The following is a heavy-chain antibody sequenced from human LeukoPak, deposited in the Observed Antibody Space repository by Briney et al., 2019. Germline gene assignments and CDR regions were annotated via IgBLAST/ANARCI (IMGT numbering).Heavy chain of an antibody. CDR2: ISYDGSNK. V-gene: IGHV3-30-3*01. J-gene: IGHJ4*02. CDR1: GFTFSSYA. D-gene: IGHD5-24*01. Sequence: GGSLRLSCAASGFTFSSYAMHWVRQAPGKGLEWVAVISYDGSNKYYADSVKGRFTISRDNSKNTLYLQMNSLRAEDTAVYYCARDLTQRWLQWGYFDYWGQGTLVTVSS. CDR3: ARDLTQRWLQWGYFDY.